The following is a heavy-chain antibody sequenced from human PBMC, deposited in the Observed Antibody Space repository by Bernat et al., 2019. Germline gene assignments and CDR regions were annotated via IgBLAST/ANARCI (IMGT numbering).Heavy chain of an antibody. CDR1: GFTFSSYA. Sequence: QVQLVESGGGVVQPGRSLRLSCAASGFTFSSYAMHWVRQAPGKGLEWVAVISYDGSNKYYADSVKGRFTISRDNSKNTLYLQMNSVRAEDTAVYYCARDGEMATIMAFDIWGQGTTVTVSS. V-gene: IGHV3-30-3*01. D-gene: IGHD5-24*01. CDR2: ISYDGSNK. J-gene: IGHJ3*02. CDR3: ARDGEMATIMAFDI.